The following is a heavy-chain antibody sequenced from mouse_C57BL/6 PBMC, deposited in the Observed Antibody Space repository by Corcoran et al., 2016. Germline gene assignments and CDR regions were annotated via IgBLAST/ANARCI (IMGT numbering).Heavy chain of an antibody. Sequence: EVQLQQSGPELVKPGASVKISCKASGYTFTDYYMNWVKQSHGKSLEWIGDINPNNGGTSYKQKLKDKATFTVDKSSRTAYMELRSLTSEDAGVYYCARGVAYWGQGTLVTVSA. CDR2: INPNNGGT. J-gene: IGHJ3*01. V-gene: IGHV1-26*01. CDR1: GYTFTDYY. CDR3: ARGVAY.